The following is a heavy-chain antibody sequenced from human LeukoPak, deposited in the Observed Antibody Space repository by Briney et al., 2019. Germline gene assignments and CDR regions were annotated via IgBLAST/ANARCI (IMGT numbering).Heavy chain of an antibody. D-gene: IGHD5/OR15-5a*01. Sequence: GGSLRLSCAASGFTFNSYTMSWVRQAPGKGLEWVSGITWNGGNTDYADSVKGRFTISRDNAKNFLYLQMNSLRAEDTALYYCARDRFRVPIDHWGQGTLVTVSS. V-gene: IGHV3-20*04. CDR2: ITWNGGNT. CDR3: ARDRFRVPIDH. CDR1: GFTFNSYT. J-gene: IGHJ4*02.